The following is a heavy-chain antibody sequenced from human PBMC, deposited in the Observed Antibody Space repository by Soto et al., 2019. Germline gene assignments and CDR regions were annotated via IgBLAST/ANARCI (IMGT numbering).Heavy chain of an antibody. CDR1: GFSFSNYW. D-gene: IGHD3-10*01. CDR3: AKAVYNGNSDFGY. Sequence: EVHLVESGGGLVQPGGSLRLSCAASGFSFSNYWMTWVRQAPGKGLEWVANINPDGGAKYYVESVKGRFSISRDNAKNSLYLQMSNLRAEDTAVYYCAKAVYNGNSDFGYWGQGTLVTVSS. V-gene: IGHV3-7*05. CDR2: INPDGGAK. J-gene: IGHJ4*02.